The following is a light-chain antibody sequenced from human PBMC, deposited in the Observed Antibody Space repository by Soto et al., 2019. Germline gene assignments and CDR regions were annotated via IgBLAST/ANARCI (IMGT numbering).Light chain of an antibody. J-gene: IGKJ2*03. CDR1: QGISSY. V-gene: IGKV1-39*01. Sequence: DIQLTQSPSSLSASVGDRVTITCRVSQGISSYLNWYQQKPGKAPRVLIYGASTLKGGVPSRFSGSGSGTEFTLTISSLQPEDFATYYCQHVYSYFPSFGGGTRVEIK. CDR2: GAS. CDR3: QHVYSYFPS.